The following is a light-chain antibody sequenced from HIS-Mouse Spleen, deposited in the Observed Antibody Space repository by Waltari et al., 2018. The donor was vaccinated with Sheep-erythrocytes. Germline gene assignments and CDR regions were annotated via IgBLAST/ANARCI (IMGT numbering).Light chain of an antibody. J-gene: IGLJ3*02. CDR3: CSYAGSSTPWV. CDR1: SSDVGSYNL. V-gene: IGLV2-23*01. CDR2: EGS. Sequence: QSALTQPASVSGSPVQSITSSCTGTSSDVGSYNLFSWYQQHPGNAPKLMIYEGSKRPSGVSNRFSGSKSGNTASLTISGLQAEDEADYYCCSYAGSSTPWVFGGGTKLTVL.